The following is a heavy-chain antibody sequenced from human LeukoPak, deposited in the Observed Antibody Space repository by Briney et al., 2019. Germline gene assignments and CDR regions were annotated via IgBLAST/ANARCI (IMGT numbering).Heavy chain of an antibody. CDR3: ARDVPRTSGP. Sequence: GGSLRLSCAASGFTFSSEWMHWVRQAPGRGLVWISHIDGNGRTTNYGDSVRGRFTVSRDNAKNTLYLQMNSLRAEDTAVYYCARDVPRTSGPWGQGTLVTVSS. CDR1: GFTFSSEW. D-gene: IGHD3-10*01. J-gene: IGHJ5*02. V-gene: IGHV3-74*01. CDR2: IDGNGRTT.